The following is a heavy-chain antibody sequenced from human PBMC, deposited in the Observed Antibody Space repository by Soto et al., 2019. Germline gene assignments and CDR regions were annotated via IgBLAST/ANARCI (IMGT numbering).Heavy chain of an antibody. Sequence: ASVKVSCKVSGYTLTELSMHWVRQAPGKGLEWMGGFDPEDCETIYAQKFQGRVTMTEDTSTDTAYLELSSLRSEDTAVYYCALTYSSGWYFDYWGQGTLVTVSS. CDR3: ALTYSSGWYFDY. CDR1: GYTLTELS. D-gene: IGHD6-19*01. CDR2: FDPEDCET. J-gene: IGHJ4*02. V-gene: IGHV1-24*01.